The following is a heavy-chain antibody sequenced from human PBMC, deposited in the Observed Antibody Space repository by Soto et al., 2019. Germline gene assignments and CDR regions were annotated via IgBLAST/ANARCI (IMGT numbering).Heavy chain of an antibody. CDR2: IYPGDSDT. D-gene: IGHD2-15*01. J-gene: IGHJ4*02. CDR1: GYSFTSYW. CDR3: ARLLGYCSGGSCYAHY. Sequence: GESLKISCKGSGYSFTSYWIGWVRQMPGKGLEWMGIIYPGDSDTRYSPSFQGQVTISADKSISTAYLQWSSLKASDTAMYYCARLLGYCSGGSCYAHYWGQGTLVTVSS. V-gene: IGHV5-51*01.